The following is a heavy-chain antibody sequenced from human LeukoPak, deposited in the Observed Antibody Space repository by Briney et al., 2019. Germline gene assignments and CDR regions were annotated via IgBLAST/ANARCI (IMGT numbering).Heavy chain of an antibody. CDR1: GGSISSYY. V-gene: IGHV4-4*07. CDR2: IYTSGST. CDR3: AREAAILHYGSGSYVDY. J-gene: IGHJ4*02. Sequence: SETLSLTCTVSGGSISSYYWRWIRQPAGKGLEWIGRIYTSGSTNYNPSLTSRVTMSVDTSKNQFSLKLSSVTAADTAVYYCAREAAILHYGSGSYVDYWGQGTLVTVSS. D-gene: IGHD3-10*01.